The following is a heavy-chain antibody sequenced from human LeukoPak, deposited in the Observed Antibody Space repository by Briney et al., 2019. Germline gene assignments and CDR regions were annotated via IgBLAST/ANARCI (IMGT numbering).Heavy chain of an antibody. Sequence: PSETLSLTCAVSGGSISSGGYSWSWIRQPAGKGLEWIGRIYTSGSTNYNPSLKSRVTMSVDTSKNQFSLKLSSVTAADTAVYYCARVPGYYDSSADYNAFDIWGQGTMVTVSS. CDR3: ARVPGYYDSSADYNAFDI. CDR1: GGSISSGGYS. CDR2: IYTSGST. V-gene: IGHV4-61*02. D-gene: IGHD3-22*01. J-gene: IGHJ3*02.